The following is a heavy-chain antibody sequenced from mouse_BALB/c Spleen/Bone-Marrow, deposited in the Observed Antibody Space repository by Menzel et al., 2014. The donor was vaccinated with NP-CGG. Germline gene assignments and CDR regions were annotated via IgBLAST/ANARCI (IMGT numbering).Heavy chain of an antibody. CDR3: ARDIGRLLFDH. CDR1: GFTFTDYY. J-gene: IGHJ2*01. Sequence: EVQVVESGGGLVQPGGPLRLSCATSGFTFTDYYMSWVRQPPGKALEWLGFIRNKANGYTTEYSASVKGRFTISRDNSQSILYLQMSTLRAEDSATYYCARDIGRLLFDHWGQGTTLTVSS. V-gene: IGHV7-3*02. CDR2: IRNKANGYTT. D-gene: IGHD1-2*01.